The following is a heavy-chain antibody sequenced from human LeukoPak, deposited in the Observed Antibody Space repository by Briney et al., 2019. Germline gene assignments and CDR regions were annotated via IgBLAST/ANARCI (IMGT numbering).Heavy chain of an antibody. CDR1: GGSFSGYY. Sequence: SETLSLTCAVYGGSFSGYYWSWIRQLPGKGLEWIGEINHSGSTNYNPSLKSRVTISVDTSKNQFSLKLSSVTAADTAVYYCARVLRFLEWLPPDGMDVWGQGTTVTVSS. CDR3: ARVLRFLEWLPPDGMDV. CDR2: INHSGST. J-gene: IGHJ6*02. V-gene: IGHV4-34*01. D-gene: IGHD3-3*01.